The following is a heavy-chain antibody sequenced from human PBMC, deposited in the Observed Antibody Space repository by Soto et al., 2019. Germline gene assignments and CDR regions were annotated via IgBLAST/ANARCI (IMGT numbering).Heavy chain of an antibody. CDR1: GFTFSSYW. CDR2: INSDGSST. V-gene: IGHV3-74*01. J-gene: IGHJ4*02. Sequence: GGALRLSCAASGFTFSSYWRHWVRQAPGKGLVWVSRINSDGSSTSYSDSVKGRFTISRDNAKNSVSLQMNTLRAEDTAVYYCAREDSIIIPAVSDFWGQGTLVPVSS. D-gene: IGHD2-2*01. CDR3: AREDSIIIPAVSDF.